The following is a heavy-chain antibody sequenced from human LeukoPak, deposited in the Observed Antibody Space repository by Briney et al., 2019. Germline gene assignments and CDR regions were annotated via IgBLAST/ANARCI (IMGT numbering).Heavy chain of an antibody. CDR3: VRQKITTSDY. Sequence: PETLSLTCTVSGGSLNSSNHYWGWIRQSPGEGLEWIGSIYYSGSTYYNPSLKSRVTISVDTSKNQFSLKLNSVTAADTAVYYCVRQKITTSDYWGQGTLVTVPS. D-gene: IGHD2/OR15-2a*01. V-gene: IGHV4-39*01. J-gene: IGHJ4*02. CDR2: IYYSGST. CDR1: GGSLNSSNHY.